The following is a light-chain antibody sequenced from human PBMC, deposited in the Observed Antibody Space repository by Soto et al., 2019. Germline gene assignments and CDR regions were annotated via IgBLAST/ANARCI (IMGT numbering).Light chain of an antibody. J-gene: IGKJ1*01. CDR2: DAS. V-gene: IGKV1-5*01. CDR1: QSISNW. Sequence: DSQMTQSPSTLSAFVGDKVTTTCLASQSISNWLAWYQQKPGKAPKLLIFDASSLESGVPSRFSGSASGTEFTRTISSLQPDDFATYDCQQYDNHVTFGQGTKVEIK. CDR3: QQYDNHVT.